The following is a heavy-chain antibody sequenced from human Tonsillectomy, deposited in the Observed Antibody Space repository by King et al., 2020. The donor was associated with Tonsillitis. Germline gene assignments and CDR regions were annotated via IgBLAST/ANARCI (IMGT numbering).Heavy chain of an antibody. Sequence: VQLVESGGGLVQPGRSLRLSCAASGFTFDDYAMHWVRQAPGKGLEWVSGISWSSGSIGYADSVKGRFTISRDNAKNSLYLEMNSLRAEDTALYYCAKDRGKYSSSSGFDYWGQGTLVTVSS. V-gene: IGHV3-9*01. J-gene: IGHJ4*02. CDR2: ISWSSGSI. D-gene: IGHD6-6*01. CDR1: GFTFDDYA. CDR3: AKDRGKYSSSSGFDY.